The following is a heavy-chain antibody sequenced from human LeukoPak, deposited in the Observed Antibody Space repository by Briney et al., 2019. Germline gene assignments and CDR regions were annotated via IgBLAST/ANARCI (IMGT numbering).Heavy chain of an antibody. CDR1: GYTFTNHG. V-gene: IGHV1-18*01. D-gene: IGHD3-9*01. CDR3: AKEDWLGAFDY. J-gene: IGHJ4*02. Sequence: ASVKVSCKASGYTFTNHGISWVRQAPGQGLEWMGWISAYSTNTNYAQKFQGRVTMTTDTSTSTAYMELRSLRSDDTAVYYCAKEDWLGAFDYWGQGTPVTVSS. CDR2: ISAYSTNT.